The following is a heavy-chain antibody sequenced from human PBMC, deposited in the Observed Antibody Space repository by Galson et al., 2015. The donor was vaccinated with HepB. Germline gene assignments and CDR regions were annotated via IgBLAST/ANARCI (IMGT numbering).Heavy chain of an antibody. CDR2: IWYDGSNK. Sequence: SLRLSCAASGFTVSSNYMSWVRQAPGKGLEWVAVIWYDGSNKYYADSVKGRFTISRDNSKNTLYLQMNSLRAEDTAVYYCAKGMEAGYDYWGQGTLVTVSS. J-gene: IGHJ4*02. CDR1: GFTVSSNY. CDR3: AKGMEAGYDY. V-gene: IGHV3-33*06. D-gene: IGHD3-3*01.